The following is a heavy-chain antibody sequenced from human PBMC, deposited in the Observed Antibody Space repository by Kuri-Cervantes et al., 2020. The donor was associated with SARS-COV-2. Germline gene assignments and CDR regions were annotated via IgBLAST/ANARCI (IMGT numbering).Heavy chain of an antibody. Sequence: GESLKISCAAAGFTCSDYYMSWNHQAPGKGLERVSYISSSSSYTNYEDSVKGRFTISRANAKNSLYLQMNSLRAEDTAVYYCARDLYYCDSSGYYDYWGQGTLVTVSS. V-gene: IGHV3-11*05. J-gene: IGHJ4*02. CDR2: ISSSSSYT. CDR3: ARDLYYCDSSGYYDY. D-gene: IGHD3-22*01. CDR1: GFTCSDYY.